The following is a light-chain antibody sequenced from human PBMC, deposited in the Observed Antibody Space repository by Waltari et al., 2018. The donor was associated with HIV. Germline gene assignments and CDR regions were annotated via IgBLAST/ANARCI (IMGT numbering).Light chain of an antibody. Sequence: QSVLTQSPSVSEAPGQSVTISCSGRDSNIGSPAVTWYQQFPGKPPRLLVYNDDLILSGVSDRLSASKSGTSASLAINDLQSEHESHYYCAAWDDGLNGVIFGGGTKVTVL. V-gene: IGLV1-36*01. CDR2: NDD. CDR1: DSNIGSPA. CDR3: AAWDDGLNGVI. J-gene: IGLJ2*01.